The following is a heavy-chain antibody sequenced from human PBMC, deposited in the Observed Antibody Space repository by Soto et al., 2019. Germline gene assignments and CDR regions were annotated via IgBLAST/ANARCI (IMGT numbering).Heavy chain of an antibody. CDR1: GVTVSNNY. Sequence: EVQLVESGGGLVQPGGSLRLSCAASGVTVSNNYMSWVRQAPGKGLEWVSVIYSGGSTYYADSVKGRFTISRDHSKNTRYLQMNSLRAEDTAVYYCARLGYNYGGGYFDCWGQGTLVTVSS. D-gene: IGHD5-18*01. CDR2: IYSGGST. CDR3: ARLGYNYGGGYFDC. J-gene: IGHJ4*02. V-gene: IGHV3-66*04.